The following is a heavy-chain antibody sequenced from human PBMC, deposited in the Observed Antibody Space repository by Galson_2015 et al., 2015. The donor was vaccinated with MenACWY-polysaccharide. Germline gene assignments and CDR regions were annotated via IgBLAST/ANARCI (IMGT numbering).Heavy chain of an antibody. CDR2: MNPDSGNT. V-gene: IGHV1-8*01. CDR1: GYSFSSYD. D-gene: IGHD3-22*01. CDR3: ARGVKYCYDSSGYLNWFDP. J-gene: IGHJ5*02. Sequence: SVKVSCKASGYSFSSYDINWVRQTPGQGLEWMGWMNPDSGNTGYAQKFQGRVTMTRNTSISIAYMELSSLRSEDTAVYYCARGVKYCYDSSGYLNWFDPWGQGTLVTVSS.